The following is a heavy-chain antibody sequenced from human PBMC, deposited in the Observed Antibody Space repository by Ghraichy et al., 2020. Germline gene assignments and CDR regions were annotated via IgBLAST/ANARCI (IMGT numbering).Heavy chain of an antibody. V-gene: IGHV4-34*01. D-gene: IGHD1-26*01. Sequence: ESLNISCAVYGGSFSGYYWSWIRQPPGKGLEWIGEINHSGSTNYNPSLKSRVTISVDTSKNQFSLKLSSVTAADTAVYYCASRSASSGSYYFGWGQGTLVTVSS. J-gene: IGHJ4*02. CDR1: GGSFSGYY. CDR2: INHSGST. CDR3: ASRSASSGSYYFG.